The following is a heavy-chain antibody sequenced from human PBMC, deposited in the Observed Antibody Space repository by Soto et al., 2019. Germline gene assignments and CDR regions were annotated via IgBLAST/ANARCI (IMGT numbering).Heavy chain of an antibody. V-gene: IGHV5-51*01. D-gene: IGHD6-13*01. J-gene: IGHJ6*02. CDR1: GYSFTIYW. Sequence: PGESLKISCKGSGYSFTIYWIGWVRQMPGKGLEWMGIIYPGDSDTRYSPSFQGQVTISADKSISTAYLQWSSLKASDTAMYYCXRRGYSSYYYYYYGMDVWGQGTTVTVSS. CDR2: IYPGDSDT. CDR3: XRRGYSSYYYYYYGMDV.